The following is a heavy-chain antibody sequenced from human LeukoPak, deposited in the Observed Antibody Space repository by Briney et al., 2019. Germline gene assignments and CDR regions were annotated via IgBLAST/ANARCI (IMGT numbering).Heavy chain of an antibody. CDR3: AKDRAFYASYFYGMDV. CDR2: ISGSGGST. D-gene: IGHD2/OR15-2a*01. CDR1: GFTFSSYA. Sequence: PGGSLRLSCAASGFTFSSYAMSWVRQAPGKGLEWVSSISGSGGSTYYADSVKGRFTISRDNSKNTLYLQMNSLRAEDTAVYYCAKDRAFYASYFYGMDVWGQGTTVTVSS. J-gene: IGHJ6*02. V-gene: IGHV3-23*01.